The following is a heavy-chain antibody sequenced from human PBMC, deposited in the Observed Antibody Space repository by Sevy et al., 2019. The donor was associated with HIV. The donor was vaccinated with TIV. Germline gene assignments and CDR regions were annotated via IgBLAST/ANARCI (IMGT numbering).Heavy chain of an antibody. D-gene: IGHD3-16*02. CDR1: GFTFHTYW. CDR2: IRQDGNEI. V-gene: IGHV3-7*01. CDR3: ARRYFDV. J-gene: IGHJ4*02. Sequence: GGSLRLSCAASGFTFHTYWMQWVRQAPGNGLEWVANIRQDGNEIYYADSVKGGFPTSRDNAMQSLYLEMNSLRAEDSGIYYCARRYFDVWGQGTLVTVSS.